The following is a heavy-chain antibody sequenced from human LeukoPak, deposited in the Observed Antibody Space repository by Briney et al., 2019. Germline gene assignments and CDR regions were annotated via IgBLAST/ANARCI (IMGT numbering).Heavy chain of an antibody. CDR1: VYTFTVYY. J-gene: IGHJ6*02. Sequence: ASVAVSRRTSVYTFTVYYMHWVRQAPGQGLEWGGWINPNSGGTNYAQKFQGRVPMTRDTSISTAYMELSRLRSDDTAVYYCARDFLGTTGGCYYGMGVWGQGTTVTVSS. CDR3: ARDFLGTTGGCYYGMGV. CDR2: INPNSGGT. V-gene: IGHV1-2*02. D-gene: IGHD3-16*01.